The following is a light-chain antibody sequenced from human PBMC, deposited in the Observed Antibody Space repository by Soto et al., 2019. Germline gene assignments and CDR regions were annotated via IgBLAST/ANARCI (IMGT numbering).Light chain of an antibody. V-gene: IGLV2-23*01. CDR1: CSDIGNYNL. CDR3: CSYAGSYTWV. CDR2: EDS. Sequence: QSALTQPASVSGSPGQSITISCSGTCSDIGNYNLVSWYQQHPGKAPKLMIHEDSKRPSGVSNRFSGSKSGNTASLTISGLRTEDEADYYCCSYAGSYTWVFGGGTKLTVL. J-gene: IGLJ3*02.